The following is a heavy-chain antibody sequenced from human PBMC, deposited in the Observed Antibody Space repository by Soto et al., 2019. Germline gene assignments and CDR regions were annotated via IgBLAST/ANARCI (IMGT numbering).Heavy chain of an antibody. D-gene: IGHD6-13*01. V-gene: IGHV4-61*01. Sequence: SETLSLTCTVSGGSVSSGSYYWSWIRQPPGKGLEWIGYIYYSGSTNYNPSLKGRVTISVDTSKNQFSLKLSPVTAADTAVYYCASSRYYYYYYGMDVWGQGTTVTVSS. CDR1: GGSVSSGSYY. CDR3: ASSRYYYYYYGMDV. J-gene: IGHJ6*02. CDR2: IYYSGST.